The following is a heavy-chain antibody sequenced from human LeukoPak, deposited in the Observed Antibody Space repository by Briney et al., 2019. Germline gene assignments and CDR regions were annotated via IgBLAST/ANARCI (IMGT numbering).Heavy chain of an antibody. Sequence: SETLSLTCTVSGYSISSSYYWGWIRQPPGKGLEWIGSIYHSGSTYYNPSLKSRVTISLDMSKSQFSLKLSSVTAADTAVYYCARDPPFPYYYGSSGHSFGDYYYTDVWGKGTTVTVSS. V-gene: IGHV4-38-2*02. CDR2: IYHSGST. CDR3: ARDPPFPYYYGSSGHSFGDYYYTDV. D-gene: IGHD3-22*01. J-gene: IGHJ6*03. CDR1: GYSISSSYY.